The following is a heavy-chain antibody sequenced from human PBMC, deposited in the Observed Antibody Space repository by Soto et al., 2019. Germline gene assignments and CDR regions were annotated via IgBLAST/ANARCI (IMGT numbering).Heavy chain of an antibody. CDR2: ISGSGGST. D-gene: IGHD3-10*01. CDR1: GFTFSSYA. J-gene: IGHJ4*02. Sequence: GSLRLSCAASGFTFSSYAMSWVRQAPGKGLEWVSAISGSGGSTYYADSVKGRFTSSRDNSKNTLYLQMNSLRAEDTAVYYCARKRPAAVRGVIITHLDYWGQGTLVTVSS. CDR3: ARKRPAAVRGVIITHLDY. V-gene: IGHV3-23*01.